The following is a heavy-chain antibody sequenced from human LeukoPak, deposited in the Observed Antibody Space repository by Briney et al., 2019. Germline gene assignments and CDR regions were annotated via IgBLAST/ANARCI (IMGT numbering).Heavy chain of an antibody. J-gene: IGHJ4*02. CDR1: GYTFTGYY. CDR2: INPNSGGT. D-gene: IGHD6-19*01. CDR3: ARGRIAVAGTGDDY. Sequence: ASVKVSCKASGYTFTGYYMHWVRQAPGQGLEWRGWINPNSGGTNYAQKFQGRVTMTRDTSISTAYMELSRLRSDDTAVYYCARGRIAVAGTGDDYWGQGTLVTVSS. V-gene: IGHV1-2*02.